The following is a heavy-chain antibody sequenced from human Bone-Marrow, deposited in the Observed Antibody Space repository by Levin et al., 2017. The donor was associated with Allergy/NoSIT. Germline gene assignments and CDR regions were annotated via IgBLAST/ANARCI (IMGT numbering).Heavy chain of an antibody. CDR1: GYTFPSYA. CDR2: INAGNGGT. V-gene: IGHV1-3*01. D-gene: IGHD3-22*01. Sequence: GESLKISCKASGYTFPSYAIQWVRQATGQRLEWMGWINAGNGGTKYSQRFQGRVTITRDTSANTAYMELTSLTSEDTAVYYCARDIVYSSSGFDYWGQGTLVTVSS. J-gene: IGHJ4*02. CDR3: ARDIVYSSSGFDY.